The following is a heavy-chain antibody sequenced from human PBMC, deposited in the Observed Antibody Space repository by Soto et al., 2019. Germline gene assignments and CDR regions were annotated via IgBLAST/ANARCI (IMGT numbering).Heavy chain of an antibody. CDR2: IYYSGTT. V-gene: IGHV4-31*03. J-gene: IGHJ5*02. Sequence: SETLSLTCTVSGGAISSGGYYWSWIRQHPGKGLEWIGYIYYSGTTYYNPSLKSRVTISVDTSKNQFSLKLSSVSAADTALYYCARCSLVVVPAPGFDPWGRGTLVTVS. CDR1: GGAISSGGYY. CDR3: ARCSLVVVPAPGFDP. D-gene: IGHD2-2*01.